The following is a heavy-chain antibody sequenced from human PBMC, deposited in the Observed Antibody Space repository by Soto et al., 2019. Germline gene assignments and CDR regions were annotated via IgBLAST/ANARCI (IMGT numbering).Heavy chain of an antibody. CDR3: ARGLCSGGSCYAWPADY. Sequence: TSETLSLTCTVSGGSISSYYWSWIRQPPGKGLEWIGYIYYSGSTNYNPSLKSRVTISVDTSKNQFSLKLSSVTAADTAVYYCARGLCSGGSCYAWPADYWGQGTLVTVSS. J-gene: IGHJ4*02. CDR2: IYYSGST. V-gene: IGHV4-59*01. D-gene: IGHD2-15*01. CDR1: GGSISSYY.